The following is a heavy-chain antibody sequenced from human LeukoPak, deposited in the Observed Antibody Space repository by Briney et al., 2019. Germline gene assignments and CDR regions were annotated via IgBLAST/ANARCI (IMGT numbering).Heavy chain of an antibody. CDR3: ARVFDFGDNGDGAFDT. CDR2: ISGYNGNT. CDR1: GGTFSSYA. V-gene: IGHV1-18*01. Sequence: ASVKVSCKASGGTFSSYAISWVRQAPGQGLEWMGWISGYNGNTNYGEKVQGRLTMTLVTSTTTAYMELSGLRSDDTAVYYCARVFDFGDNGDGAFDTWGQGTLVTVSS. D-gene: IGHD4-17*01. J-gene: IGHJ3*02.